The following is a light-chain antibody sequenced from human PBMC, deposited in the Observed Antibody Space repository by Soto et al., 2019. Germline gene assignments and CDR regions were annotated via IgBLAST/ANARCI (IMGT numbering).Light chain of an antibody. Sequence: EIVLTQSPGTLSLSPGERATLSCRASQSVSSSYLAWYQQKPGQAPRLLIYGASSRATGIPDRFSGSGSGTDFTLTISRLDPEDFAVYYCQQYGRSPLTFAGGAKV. CDR3: QQYGRSPLT. CDR1: QSVSSSY. CDR2: GAS. V-gene: IGKV3-20*01. J-gene: IGKJ4*01.